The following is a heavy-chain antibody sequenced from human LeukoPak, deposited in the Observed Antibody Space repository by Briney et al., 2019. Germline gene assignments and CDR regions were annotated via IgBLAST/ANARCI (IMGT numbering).Heavy chain of an antibody. Sequence: SVKVSCKASGGTFSTYVISWVRQAPGQGLEWMGGFIPVFGTANYAEKFQDRVTITADKSTCTAYMELSSLRSEDTAMYYCAINQAGYCGGGSCYRHEFYYMDVWGKGTSVTVSS. CDR2: FIPVFGTA. CDR3: AINQAGYCGGGSCYRHEFYYMDV. CDR1: GGTFSTYV. D-gene: IGHD2-15*01. V-gene: IGHV1-69*06. J-gene: IGHJ6*03.